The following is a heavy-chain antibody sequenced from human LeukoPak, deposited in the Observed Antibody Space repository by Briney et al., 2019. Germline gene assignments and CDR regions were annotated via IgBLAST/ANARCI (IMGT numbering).Heavy chain of an antibody. CDR2: ITGSGGRT. V-gene: IGHV3-23*01. CDR3: ARARFGYNRGPFDY. D-gene: IGHD5-24*01. Sequence: PGGSLTLSCAASGFTFSSNAMTWVRQAPGKGLDWVSSITGSGGRTYYADSVEGRFTISRDNSRNTLYLQMNSLRPEDTAVYYCARARFGYNRGPFDYWGQGILVTVSS. CDR1: GFTFSSNA. J-gene: IGHJ4*02.